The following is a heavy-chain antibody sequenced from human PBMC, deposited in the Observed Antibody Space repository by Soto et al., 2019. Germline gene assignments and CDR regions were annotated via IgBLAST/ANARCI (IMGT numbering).Heavy chain of an antibody. J-gene: IGHJ4*02. CDR1: GFTFSSYA. CDR3: AKEMTSGYYLFDY. V-gene: IGHV3-23*01. CDR2: ISGSGGST. D-gene: IGHD3-22*01. Sequence: EVQLLQSGGGLVQPGGSLRLSCAASGFTFSSYAMSWVRQAPGKGLEWVSTISGSGGSTYYPDSVKGRFTISRDNSKNTVYLQMNSLRAEDAAVYYCAKEMTSGYYLFDYWGKGTLVTVSS.